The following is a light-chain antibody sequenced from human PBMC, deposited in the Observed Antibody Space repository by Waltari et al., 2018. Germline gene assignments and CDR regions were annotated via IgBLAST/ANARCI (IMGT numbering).Light chain of an antibody. Sequence: DIVMTQSPDSLAVSLGERATINCKSSQSVLYSSNNKNYLAWYQQKPGQPPKLLIYWASTRESGVPDRFSGSGSGTDFTLTISSLQAEDVAVYYCQQYYSILRTFGQGTKVEIK. CDR1: QSVLYSSNNKNY. CDR2: WAS. J-gene: IGKJ1*01. CDR3: QQYYSILRT. V-gene: IGKV4-1*01.